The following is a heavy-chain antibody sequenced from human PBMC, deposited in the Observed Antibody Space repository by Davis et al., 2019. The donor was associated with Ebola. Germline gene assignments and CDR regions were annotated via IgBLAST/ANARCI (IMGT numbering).Heavy chain of an antibody. Sequence: ASVKVSCKASGYAFTSYDINWVRQATGHGPEWMGWMNPNSGNTGYVEKFQGRVTITRDTSASTAYMELSSLRSEDTAVYYCARGGIVVVVAATRVKNWFDPWGQGTLVTVSS. V-gene: IGHV1-8*03. D-gene: IGHD2-15*01. J-gene: IGHJ5*02. CDR3: ARGGIVVVVAATRVKNWFDP. CDR1: GYAFTSYD. CDR2: MNPNSGNT.